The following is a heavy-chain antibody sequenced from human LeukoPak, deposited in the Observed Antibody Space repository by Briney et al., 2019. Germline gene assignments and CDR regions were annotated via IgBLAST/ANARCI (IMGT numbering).Heavy chain of an antibody. J-gene: IGHJ3*02. CDR1: GFTFDDYA. Sequence: PGRSLRLSCAASGFTFDDYAMHWVRQAPGEGLEWVSGISWNSGSIGYADSVKGRFTISRDNAKNSLYLQMNSLRAEDTALYYCAKDLLERPLHAFGIWGQGTMVTVSS. CDR2: ISWNSGSI. V-gene: IGHV3-9*01. CDR3: AKDLLERPLHAFGI. D-gene: IGHD1-1*01.